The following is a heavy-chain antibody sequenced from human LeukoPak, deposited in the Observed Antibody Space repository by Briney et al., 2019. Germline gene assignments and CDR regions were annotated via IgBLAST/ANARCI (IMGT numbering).Heavy chain of an antibody. D-gene: IGHD2-8*01. CDR2: INTQIANT. CDR1: GYTFSTYV. V-gene: IGHV1-18*01. CDR3: ARACTTFITQWCFSDY. J-gene: IGHJ4*02. Sequence: ASVMVSCKASGYTFSTYVITSGRHAPGQGPEWRVWINTQIANTNIAQRFQGRVTMTTGSSTNTAYMELRSLKSDDTAVYYCARACTTFITQWCFSDYWGQGTLVTVSS.